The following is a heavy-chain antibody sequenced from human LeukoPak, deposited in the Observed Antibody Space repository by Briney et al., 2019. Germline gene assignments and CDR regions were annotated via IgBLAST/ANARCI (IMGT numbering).Heavy chain of an antibody. CDR3: ASAYYDSSGYYPPGY. CDR1: GGSISSSSYY. J-gene: IGHJ4*02. Sequence: PSETLSLTCTVSGGSISSSSYYWGWIRQPPGKGLEWIGYIYYSGSTYYNPSLKSRVTISVDTSKNQFSLKLSSVTAADTAVYYCASAYYDSSGYYPPGYWGQGTLVTVSS. V-gene: IGHV4-30-4*08. CDR2: IYYSGST. D-gene: IGHD3-22*01.